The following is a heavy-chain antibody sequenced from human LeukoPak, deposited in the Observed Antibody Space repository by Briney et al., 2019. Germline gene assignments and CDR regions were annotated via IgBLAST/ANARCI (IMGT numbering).Heavy chain of an antibody. CDR3: ATAPRTTAYYYGMDI. CDR2: FDPEDGET. J-gene: IGHJ6*02. CDR1: GYTLTELS. V-gene: IGHV1-24*01. Sequence: ASVTVSFTVSGYTLTELSMHWVRQAPGKGLEWRGGFDPEDGETIYAQKFQGRVTMTEDTSTDTAYMELSSLRSEDTAVYYCATAPRTTAYYYGMDIWGQGTTVTVSS. D-gene: IGHD2-2*01.